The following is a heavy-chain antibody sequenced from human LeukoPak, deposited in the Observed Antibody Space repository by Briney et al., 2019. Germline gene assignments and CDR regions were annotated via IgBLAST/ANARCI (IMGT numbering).Heavy chain of an antibody. D-gene: IGHD6-13*01. V-gene: IGHV4-4*07. J-gene: IGHJ4*02. CDR2: IYTSGST. CDR3: ARDRSSSWSGLPDY. Sequence: KPSETLSLTCTVSGGSISNYYWSWIRQPAGKGLEWIGRIYTSGSTNYNPSLKSRVTMPVDTSKNQFSLKLSSVTAADTAVYYCARDRSSSWSGLPDYWGQGTLVTVSS. CDR1: GGSISNYY.